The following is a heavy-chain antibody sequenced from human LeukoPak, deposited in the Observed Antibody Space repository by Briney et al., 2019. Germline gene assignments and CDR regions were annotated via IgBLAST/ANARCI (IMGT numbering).Heavy chain of an antibody. CDR3: ARDALGRGYYYATLDY. D-gene: IGHD3-22*01. V-gene: IGHV3-33*01. J-gene: IGHJ4*02. CDR2: IWYDGSNK. Sequence: PGGSLRLSCAASGFTFSSYGMHWVRQAPGKGLEGVAVIWYDGSNKYYADSVKGRFTISRDNSKNTLYLQMNSLRAEDTAVYYCARDALGRGYYYATLDYWGQGTLVTVSS. CDR1: GFTFSSYG.